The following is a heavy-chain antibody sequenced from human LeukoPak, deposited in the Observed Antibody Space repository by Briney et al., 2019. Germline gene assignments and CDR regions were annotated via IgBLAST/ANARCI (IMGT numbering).Heavy chain of an antibody. CDR1: GGSISSGGYY. J-gene: IGHJ4*02. D-gene: IGHD1-26*01. CDR3: ARENLNSGSYYGLLRGYFDY. Sequence: PSETLSLTCTVSGGSISSGGYYWSWIRQHPGKGLEWIGYIYYSGSTYYNPSLKSRVTISVDTSKNQFSLKLSSVTAADTAVYYCARENLNSGSYYGLLRGYFDYWGQGTLVTASS. CDR2: IYYSGST. V-gene: IGHV4-31*03.